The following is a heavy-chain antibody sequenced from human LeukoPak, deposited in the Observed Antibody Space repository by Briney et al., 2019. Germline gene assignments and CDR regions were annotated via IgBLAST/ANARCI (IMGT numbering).Heavy chain of an antibody. J-gene: IGHJ4*02. CDR2: ISYDGSNK. D-gene: IGHD1-26*01. V-gene: IGHV3-30*04. Sequence: GGSLRLSCAASGFTFSSYSMHWVRQAPGKGLEWVAVISYDGSNKYYADSVKGRFTISRDNSKNTLYLQMNSLRVEDTGVYYCASWGEGALDNWGQGTLVTVSS. CDR3: ASWGEGALDN. CDR1: GFTFSSYS.